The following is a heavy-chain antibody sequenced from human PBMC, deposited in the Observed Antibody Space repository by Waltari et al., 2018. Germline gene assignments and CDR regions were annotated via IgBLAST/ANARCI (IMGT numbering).Heavy chain of an antibody. D-gene: IGHD6-13*01. J-gene: IGHJ4*02. V-gene: IGHV3-7*01. Sequence: EVQLVESGGGLVQPGGSLRLSCAASGFTFGSYWMSWVRQAPGKGLEWVANIQEDGSEKNYVGSVKGRFTISRDNAKNSLYLQMNSLRAEDTAVYFCARDNSSSWYFFDYWGQGTVVTVSS. CDR3: ARDNSSSWYFFDY. CDR2: IQEDGSEK. CDR1: GFTFGSYW.